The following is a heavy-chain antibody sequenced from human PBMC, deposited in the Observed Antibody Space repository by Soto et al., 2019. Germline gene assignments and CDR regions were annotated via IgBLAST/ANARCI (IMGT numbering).Heavy chain of an antibody. CDR1: GFTSSSYD. Sequence: EVQLVESGGGLVQPGGSLRLSCAASGFTSSSYDMHWVRQATGKGLEWVSAIGTAGDTYYPGSVKGRFTISRENAKNSLYLQMNSLRAGDTAVYYCARGGVELPYYYYGMDVWGQGTTVTVSS. J-gene: IGHJ6*02. V-gene: IGHV3-13*01. CDR2: IGTAGDT. CDR3: ARGGVELPYYYYGMDV. D-gene: IGHD1-7*01.